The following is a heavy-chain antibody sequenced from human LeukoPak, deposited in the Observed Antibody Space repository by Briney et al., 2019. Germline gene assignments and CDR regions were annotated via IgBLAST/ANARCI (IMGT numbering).Heavy chain of an antibody. J-gene: IGHJ4*02. D-gene: IGHD2-2*01. Sequence: PGGSLRLSCVASGFTFPTYAMMWVRQAPGKGLEWVSSIRVSDGARFYADSVKGRFTTSRDNAKNSLYLQMNSLRAEDTAVYYCARDSSSTSCFDCWGQGTLVTVSS. V-gene: IGHV3-21*01. CDR2: IRVSDGAR. CDR1: GFTFPTYA. CDR3: ARDSSSTSCFDC.